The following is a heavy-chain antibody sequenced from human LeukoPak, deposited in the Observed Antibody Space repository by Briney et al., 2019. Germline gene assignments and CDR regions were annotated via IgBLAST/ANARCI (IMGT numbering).Heavy chain of an antibody. Sequence: SETLSLTCTVSGGSISSSSYYWGWIRQPPGKGLEWIGSIYYSGSTYYNPSLKSRVTISVDTSKNQFSLKLSSVTAADTAVYYCARSPTQWFGESPNWFDPWGQGTLVTVSS. CDR2: IYYSGST. CDR1: GGSISSSSYY. V-gene: IGHV4-39*01. CDR3: ARSPTQWFGESPNWFDP. D-gene: IGHD3-10*01. J-gene: IGHJ5*02.